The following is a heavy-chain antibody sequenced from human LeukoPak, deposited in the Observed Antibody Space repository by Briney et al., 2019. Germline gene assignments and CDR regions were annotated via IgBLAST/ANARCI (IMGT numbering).Heavy chain of an antibody. CDR2: INHSGST. J-gene: IGHJ4*02. Sequence: SETLSLTCTVSGGSISSYYWSWIRQPPGKGLEWIGEINHSGSTNYNPSLKSRVIISVDTSKNQFSLELSSVTAADTAVYYCARVDYRDYSKDFDYWGQGTLVTVSS. V-gene: IGHV4-34*01. D-gene: IGHD4-17*01. CDR1: GGSISSYY. CDR3: ARVDYRDYSKDFDY.